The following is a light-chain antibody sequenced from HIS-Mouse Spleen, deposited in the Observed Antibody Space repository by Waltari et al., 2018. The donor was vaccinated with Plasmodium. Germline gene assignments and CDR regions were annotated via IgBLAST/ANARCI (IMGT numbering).Light chain of an antibody. J-gene: IGLJ3*02. CDR2: EGS. CDR1: SSDVGSYNL. Sequence: QSALTQPASVSVSPGQSITISCTGTSSDVGSYNLVSWYQQHPGKAPKLMIYEGSKRPSGFSNRFSGSKSGNTASLTISGLQAEDEADYYCCSYAGSSTFVFGGGTKLTVL. CDR3: CSYAGSSTFV. V-gene: IGLV2-23*03.